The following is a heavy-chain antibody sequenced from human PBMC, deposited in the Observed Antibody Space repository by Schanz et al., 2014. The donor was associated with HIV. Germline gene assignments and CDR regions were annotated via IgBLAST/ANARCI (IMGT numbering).Heavy chain of an antibody. Sequence: EVQLLESGGNLVHPGGSLRLSCAGSGFTFSDFAMSWVRQAPGKGLEWVSSISGSGGSTYYADSVKGRFTISRGNSKNTLYLQMNSLRAEDTAVYYCAKGGFYGDYVSYYYGLDVWGQGTTVTVSS. CDR1: GFTFSDFA. J-gene: IGHJ6*02. D-gene: IGHD4-17*01. V-gene: IGHV3-23*01. CDR2: ISGSGGST. CDR3: AKGGFYGDYVSYYYGLDV.